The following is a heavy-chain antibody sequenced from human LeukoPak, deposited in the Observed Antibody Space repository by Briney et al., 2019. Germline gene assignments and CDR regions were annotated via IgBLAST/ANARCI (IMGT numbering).Heavy chain of an antibody. V-gene: IGHV4-59*01. J-gene: IGHJ4*02. CDR2: IYYSGST. CDR3: ARSLGEGEWLLYLFDY. D-gene: IGHD3-3*01. Sequence: SETLSLTCTVSGGSISSYYWSWLRQPPGKGLEWIGYIYYSGSTNYNPSLKSRVTISVDTSKNQFSLKLSSVTAADTAVYYCARSLGEGEWLLYLFDYWGQGTLVTVSS. CDR1: GGSISSYY.